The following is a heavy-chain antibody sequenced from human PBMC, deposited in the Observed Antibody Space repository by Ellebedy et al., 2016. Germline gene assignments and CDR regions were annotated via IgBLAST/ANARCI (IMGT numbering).Heavy chain of an antibody. J-gene: IGHJ4*02. CDR2: ISAYSGNS. Sequence: ASVKVSXKASGYTFTSYGISWVRQAPRQGLEWMGWISAYSGNSNYPQRLQGRVTMTTDTSTGTVYMELRSLRSDDTAVYYCARDQSGHFDYWGQGTLVTVSS. V-gene: IGHV1-18*04. CDR1: GYTFTSYG. CDR3: ARDQSGHFDY. D-gene: IGHD5-12*01.